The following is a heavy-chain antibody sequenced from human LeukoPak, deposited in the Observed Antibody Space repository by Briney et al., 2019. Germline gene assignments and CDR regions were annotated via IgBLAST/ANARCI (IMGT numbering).Heavy chain of an antibody. J-gene: IGHJ4*02. CDR3: ARSPPDIVVVVAATLDY. Sequence: ASVKVSCKASGYTFTSYYMHWVRQAPGQGLEWMGIINPSGGSTSYAQKFQGRVTMTRDTSTGTVYMELSSLRSEDTAVYYCARSPPDIVVVVAATLDYWGQGTLVTVSS. D-gene: IGHD2-15*01. CDR1: GYTFTSYY. CDR2: INPSGGST. V-gene: IGHV1-46*01.